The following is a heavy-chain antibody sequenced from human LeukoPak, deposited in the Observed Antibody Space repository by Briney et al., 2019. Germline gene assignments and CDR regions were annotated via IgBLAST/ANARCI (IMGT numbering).Heavy chain of an antibody. D-gene: IGHD3-9*01. Sequence: PGESLTLSCTPSTFTFKRYEMNWVRQAPGRGLEWISYISSSSNTIYYADSVKGRFTVSRDNAENSLYLQTNSLRAEDTAIYYCASPRPSGSFDWFPEYFNYYMDVWGKGTTVSVSS. CDR3: ASPRPSGSFDWFPEYFNYYMDV. CDR2: ISSSSNTI. J-gene: IGHJ6*03. V-gene: IGHV3-48*03. CDR1: TFTFKRYE.